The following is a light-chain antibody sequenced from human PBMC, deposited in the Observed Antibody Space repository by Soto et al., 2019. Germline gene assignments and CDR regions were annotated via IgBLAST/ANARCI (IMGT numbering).Light chain of an antibody. CDR2: EVS. Sequence: QSVLPQPASVSGSPGQSITISCTGTSSDVGSYNLVSWYQQHPGKAPKLMIYEVSKRPSGVSNRFSGSKSGNTASLTISGLQAEDEADYYCCSYAGSSTVFGTGTKVTVL. CDR1: SSDVGSYNL. V-gene: IGLV2-23*02. J-gene: IGLJ1*01. CDR3: CSYAGSSTV.